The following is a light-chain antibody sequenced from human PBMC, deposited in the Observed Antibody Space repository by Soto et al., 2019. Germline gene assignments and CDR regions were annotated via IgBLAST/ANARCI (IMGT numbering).Light chain of an antibody. CDR1: NLGTKS. J-gene: IGLJ2*01. CDR3: QVWDSSSDHVV. V-gene: IGLV3-21*02. CDR2: DDS. Sequence: SYELTQPPSVSVAPGQTARITCGGNNLGTKSVHWYQQKRGQAPVLVVYDDSDRHSGIPERISGSKSGNTATLTISRVEAGDEADYYCQVWDSSSDHVVFGGGTQLTVL.